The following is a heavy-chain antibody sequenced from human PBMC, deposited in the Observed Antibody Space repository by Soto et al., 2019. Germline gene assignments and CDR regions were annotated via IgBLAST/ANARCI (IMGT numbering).Heavy chain of an antibody. CDR1: GYTFTSYG. Sequence: GASVKVSCKASGYTFTSYGISWVRQAPGQGLEWMGWISAYNGNTNYAQKLQGRVTMTTDTSTSTAYMELRSLRSDDTAVYYCARASYYYDFWSGYYSGYGMDVWGQGTTVTAP. J-gene: IGHJ6*02. V-gene: IGHV1-18*01. D-gene: IGHD3-3*01. CDR3: ARASYYYDFWSGYYSGYGMDV. CDR2: ISAYNGNT.